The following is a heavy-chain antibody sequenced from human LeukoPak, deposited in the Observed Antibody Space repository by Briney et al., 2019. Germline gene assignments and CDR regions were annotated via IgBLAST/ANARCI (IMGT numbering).Heavy chain of an antibody. V-gene: IGHV3-74*01. D-gene: IGHD7-27*01. CDR1: GFTFSSYW. J-gene: IGHJ5*02. Sequence: GGSLRLSCAASGFTFSSYWMHWVRQAPGKGLVWVSRINSDGSTTSYADSVKGRFTIARDNAKNTLYLQMNSLRAEDTAVYYCARPKTGNWFDPWGQGTLVTVSS. CDR3: ARPKTGNWFDP. CDR2: INSDGSTT.